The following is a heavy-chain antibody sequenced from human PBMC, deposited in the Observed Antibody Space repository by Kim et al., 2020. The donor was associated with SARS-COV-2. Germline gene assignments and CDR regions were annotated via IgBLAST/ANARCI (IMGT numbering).Heavy chain of an antibody. J-gene: IGHJ6*02. V-gene: IGHV1-69*13. CDR3: AGPGGGYSGYDYYYYGMDV. CDR1: GGTFSSYA. Sequence: SVKVSCKASGGTFSSYAISWVRQAPGQGLEWMGGIIPIFGTANYAQRFQGRVTITADESTSTAYMELSSLRSEDTAVYYCAGPGGGYSGYDYYYYGMDVWGQGTTVTVSS. CDR2: IIPIFGTA. D-gene: IGHD5-12*01.